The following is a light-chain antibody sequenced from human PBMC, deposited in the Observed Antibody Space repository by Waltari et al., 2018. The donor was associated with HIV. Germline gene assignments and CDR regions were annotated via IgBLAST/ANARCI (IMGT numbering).Light chain of an antibody. CDR3: QQSFSYPLT. CDR2: DAS. Sequence: DIQMTQSPSSLSASVGDSVTITCRASQTVNNKLNWYQQKPGEAPKVVIYDASTLESGVPSRFRGGGSRTDFTLTITSLQLDDFETYFCQQSFSYPLTFGPGTKVDI. CDR1: QTVNNK. J-gene: IGKJ3*01. V-gene: IGKV1-39*01.